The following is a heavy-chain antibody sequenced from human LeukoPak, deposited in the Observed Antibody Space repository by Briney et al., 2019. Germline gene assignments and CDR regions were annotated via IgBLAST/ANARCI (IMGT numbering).Heavy chain of an antibody. Sequence: GGSLRLSCAASGFDFSSNWMHWVRHAPGQGLVWVSRIKGDGISTNYADSVKGRFTISRDIAKNTLYLQMNSLRAEDTGVYYCAKDHYWSIDYWGRGTLATVSS. CDR1: GFDFSSNW. J-gene: IGHJ4*02. D-gene: IGHD3-3*01. CDR2: IKGDGIST. V-gene: IGHV3-74*01. CDR3: AKDHYWSIDY.